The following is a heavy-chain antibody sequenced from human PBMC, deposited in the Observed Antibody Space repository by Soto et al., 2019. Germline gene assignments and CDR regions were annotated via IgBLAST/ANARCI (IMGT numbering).Heavy chain of an antibody. D-gene: IGHD6-13*01. CDR2: IGAYNGHT. CDR1: GYTFTNFG. Sequence: QVQLVQSGAAVKKPGASVKVSCKASGYTFTNFGVSWVRQAPGQGLEWMGWIGAYNGHTNYAQRFQGRVTMTTDASTSTAYMELRRLTSDDTAVYYCARDISSGRVASAGTERVDGFDAWGQGTLVAVSS. V-gene: IGHV1-18*01. CDR3: ARDISSGRVASAGTERVDGFDA. J-gene: IGHJ5*02.